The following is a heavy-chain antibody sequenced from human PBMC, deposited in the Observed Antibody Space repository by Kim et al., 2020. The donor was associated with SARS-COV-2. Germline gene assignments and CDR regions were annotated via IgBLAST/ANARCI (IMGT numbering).Heavy chain of an antibody. J-gene: IGHJ3*02. Sequence: ADSVKGRFTISRDNSKNTLYLQMNSLRAEDTAVYYCASSPSPNWVLAFDIWGQGTMVTVSS. CDR3: ASSPSPNWVLAFDI. D-gene: IGHD7-27*01. V-gene: IGHV3-23*01.